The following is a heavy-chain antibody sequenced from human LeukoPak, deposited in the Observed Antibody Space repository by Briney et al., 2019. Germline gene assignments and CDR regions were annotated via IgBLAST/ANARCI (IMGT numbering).Heavy chain of an antibody. CDR1: GFTFSNYA. D-gene: IGHD3-10*01. V-gene: IGHV3-23*01. CDR3: AKDRGQVYYKYYMDV. CDR2: LCGGGIDT. Sequence: GGSLRLSCAHSGFTFSNYAMSWVRQAPGKGLEWVSTLCGGGIDTYFADSVKGRFTNSEDNSKNTRYLQMNSLRAEDTAVYYCAKDRGQVYYKYYMDVWGKGTTVTVSS. J-gene: IGHJ6*03.